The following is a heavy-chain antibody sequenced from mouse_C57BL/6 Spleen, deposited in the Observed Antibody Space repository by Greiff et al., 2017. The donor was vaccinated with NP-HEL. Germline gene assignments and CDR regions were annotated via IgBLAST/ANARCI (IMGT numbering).Heavy chain of an antibody. V-gene: IGHV1-78*01. Sequence: QVQLQQPDAELVKPGASVKISCKVSGYTFTDHTIHWMKQRPEQGLEWIGYIYPRDGSTKYNEKFKGKATLTADKSSSTAYMQLNSLTSEDSAVYVCARNGYYGSSYNFDYWGQGTTLTVSS. CDR3: ARNGYYGSSYNFDY. D-gene: IGHD1-1*01. J-gene: IGHJ2*01. CDR1: GYTFTDHT. CDR2: IYPRDGST.